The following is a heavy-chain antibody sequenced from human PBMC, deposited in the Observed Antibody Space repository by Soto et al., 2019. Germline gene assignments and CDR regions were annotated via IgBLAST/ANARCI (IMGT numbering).Heavy chain of an antibody. CDR2: ISRGGAYT. D-gene: IGHD3-9*01. Sequence: GGSLRLSCPASEFIFLDYAMTWDRQAPGKGLEWVSTISRGGAYTHYADSVEGRFTISRDNSKNILHLDMRSLRGEDTAFYYCTKDPSTGYADHWGQGTLVTVSS. CDR3: TKDPSTGYADH. V-gene: IGHV3-23*01. J-gene: IGHJ1*01. CDR1: EFIFLDYA.